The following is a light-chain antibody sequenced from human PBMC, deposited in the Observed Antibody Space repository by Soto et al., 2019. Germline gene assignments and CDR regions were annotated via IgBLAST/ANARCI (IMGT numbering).Light chain of an antibody. V-gene: IGLV2-11*01. Sequence: QSALTQPRSVSGSPGQSVTVSCTGTSSDVGGYKSVSWYQHHPGKAPKLLIYDVTDRPSGVPDRFSGSKSGNTASLTISGLQAEDEADYYCCSYAGSFTWVFGGGTKLTVL. CDR3: CSYAGSFTWV. CDR2: DVT. J-gene: IGLJ3*02. CDR1: SSDVGGYKS.